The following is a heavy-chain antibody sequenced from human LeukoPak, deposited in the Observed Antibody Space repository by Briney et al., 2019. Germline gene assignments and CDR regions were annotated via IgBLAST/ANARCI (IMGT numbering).Heavy chain of an antibody. CDR3: ARAGGIAAAVDY. CDR2: IYYSGST. CDR1: GGSISSGGYY. D-gene: IGHD6-13*01. J-gene: IGHJ4*02. Sequence: SETLSLTCTVSGGSISSGGYYWSWIRQHPGKGLEWIGYIYYSGSTYYNPSLKSRVTISVDTSKNQFSLKLSSVTAADTAVYYCARAGGIAAAVDYWGQGTLVTVSS. V-gene: IGHV4-31*03.